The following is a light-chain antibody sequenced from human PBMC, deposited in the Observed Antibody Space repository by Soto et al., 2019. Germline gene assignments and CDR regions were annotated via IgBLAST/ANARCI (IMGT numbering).Light chain of an antibody. CDR1: KLGDKY. V-gene: IGLV3-1*01. CDR3: QAWDSSTGV. J-gene: IGLJ1*01. Sequence: SYELTQPPSVSVSPGQTASITCSGDKLGDKYACWYQQKPGQYPVLVIYQDSKRPSGIPERFSGSNSGNTATLTITGTQAMDDADYYCQAWDSSTGVFGTGTKVTVL. CDR2: QDS.